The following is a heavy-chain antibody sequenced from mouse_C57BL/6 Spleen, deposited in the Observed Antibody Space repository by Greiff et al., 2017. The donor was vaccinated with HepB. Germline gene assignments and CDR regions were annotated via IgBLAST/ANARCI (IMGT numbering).Heavy chain of an antibody. CDR2: IDPSDSYT. V-gene: IGHV1-69*01. J-gene: IGHJ3*01. Sequence: VQLQQSGAELVMPGASVKLSCKASGYTFTSYWMHWVKQRPGQGLEWIGEIDPSDSYTNYNQKFKGKSTLTVDKSSSTAYMQLSSLTSEDSAVYYCARGNGYSAWFAYWGQGTLVTVSA. CDR3: ARGNGYSAWFAY. CDR1: GYTFTSYW. D-gene: IGHD2-3*01.